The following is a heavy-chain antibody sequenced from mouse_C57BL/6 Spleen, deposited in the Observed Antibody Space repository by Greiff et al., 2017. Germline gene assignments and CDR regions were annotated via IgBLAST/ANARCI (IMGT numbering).Heavy chain of an antibody. CDR2: IDPSDSYT. CDR1: GYTFTSYW. D-gene: IGHD4-1*01. J-gene: IGHJ2*01. CDR3: AANWSVDY. V-gene: IGHV1-50*01. Sequence: QVQLQQPGAELVKPGASVKLSCKASGYTFTSYWMQWVKQRPGQGLEWIGEIDPSDSYTNYNQKFKGKATLTVDTSSSTAYMQRSSLTSEDSAVYYCAANWSVDYWGQGTTLTVSS.